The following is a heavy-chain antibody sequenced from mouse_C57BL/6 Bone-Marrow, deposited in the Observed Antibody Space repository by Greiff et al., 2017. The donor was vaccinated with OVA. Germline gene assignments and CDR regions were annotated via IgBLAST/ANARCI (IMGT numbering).Heavy chain of an antibody. CDR3: ARGGTSPFAY. CDR1: GYSFTGYY. Sequence: QLQQSGPELVKPGASVKISCKASGYSFTGYYMNWVKQSPEKSLEWIGEINPSTGGTTYNQKFKAKATLTVDKSSSTAYMQLKSLTSEDSAVYYCARGGTSPFAYWGQGTMVTVSA. D-gene: IGHD4-1*01. J-gene: IGHJ3*01. CDR2: INPSTGGT. V-gene: IGHV1-42*01.